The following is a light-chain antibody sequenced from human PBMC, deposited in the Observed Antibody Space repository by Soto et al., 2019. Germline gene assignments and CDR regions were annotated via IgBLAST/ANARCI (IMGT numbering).Light chain of an antibody. Sequence: DIQLTQSPSFLSASVGDRVTITCRASQGISSFLAWYQQKPPKAPNLLIYGASNLQSGVPSRFSGGGSGTDFTLTISSLQPEDFGTYYCQQSYTSPVTFGGGTKVDIK. CDR1: QGISSF. CDR3: QQSYTSPVT. V-gene: IGKV1-9*01. J-gene: IGKJ4*01. CDR2: GAS.